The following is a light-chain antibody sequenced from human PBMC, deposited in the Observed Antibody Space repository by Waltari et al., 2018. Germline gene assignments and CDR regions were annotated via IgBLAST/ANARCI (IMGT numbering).Light chain of an antibody. CDR2: DVA. J-gene: IGLJ2*01. Sequence: QSAMAQPASVSPSPGQSITISSTRTSSYIGASNSVPWYQHHPGKAPKLIIYDVARWPSGVSNRFSGSKSGNTAFLTSSGLQAEDEADYYCSSYTTVSTTLFGGGTNVTVL. CDR3: SSYTTVSTTL. V-gene: IGLV2-14*01. CDR1: SSYIGASNS.